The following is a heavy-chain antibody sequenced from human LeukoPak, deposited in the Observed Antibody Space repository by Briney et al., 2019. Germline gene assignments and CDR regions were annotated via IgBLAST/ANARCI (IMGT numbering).Heavy chain of an antibody. Sequence: PGWSLTLSCSDSGFTFSSYDMSWVRQAPGRGLEWVSTISNSGGSTFYADSVKGRFTISRDNSRNTLYLLMNSLRAEDTALYYCARGSGGQFFHSWGQGTLVTVSS. J-gene: IGHJ4*02. D-gene: IGHD3-10*01. CDR1: GFTFSSYD. V-gene: IGHV3-23*01. CDR2: ISNSGGST. CDR3: ARGSGGQFFHS.